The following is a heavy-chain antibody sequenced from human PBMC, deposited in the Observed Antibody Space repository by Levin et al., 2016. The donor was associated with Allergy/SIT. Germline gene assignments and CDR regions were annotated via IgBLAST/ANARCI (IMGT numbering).Heavy chain of an antibody. CDR3: AREGYSSGRAPVLDY. D-gene: IGHD6-19*01. CDR2: INNDGDIT. V-gene: IGHV3-64*02. Sequence: WIRQPPGKGLEFVAVINNDGDITHYADSVKDRFTVSTDKSKNMLYLQLGSLRVEDTAVYYCAREGYSSGRAPVLDYWGQGALVTVSS. J-gene: IGHJ4*02.